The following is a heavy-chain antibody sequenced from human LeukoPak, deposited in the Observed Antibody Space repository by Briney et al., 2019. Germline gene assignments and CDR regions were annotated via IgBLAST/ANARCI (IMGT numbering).Heavy chain of an antibody. Sequence: RASETLSLTCAVHGGSFSGYYWSWIRQPPEKGLEWIGEINHSGSTNYNPSLKSRVTISVDTSKNQFSLKLSSVTAADTAVYYCARGAVVPAALDYWGQGTLVTVSS. V-gene: IGHV4-34*01. CDR2: INHSGST. D-gene: IGHD2-2*01. CDR1: GGSFSGYY. J-gene: IGHJ4*02. CDR3: ARGAVVPAALDY.